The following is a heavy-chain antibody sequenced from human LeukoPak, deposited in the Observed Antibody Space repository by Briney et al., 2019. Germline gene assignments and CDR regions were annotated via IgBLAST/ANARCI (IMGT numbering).Heavy chain of an antibody. D-gene: IGHD5-12*01. J-gene: IGHJ4*02. V-gene: IGHV4-59*08. CDR1: GGSISSYY. CDR2: IYYSGSN. CDR3: ARASSYTGHLGW. Sequence: PSETLSLTCTVSGGSISSYYWSWLRPPPGKGLEWFVYIYYSGSNNYYPSLKSRVTISLGTSKNQFSLNLSSVTAADTGVYYCARASSYTGHLGWWGQGTLVTVSS.